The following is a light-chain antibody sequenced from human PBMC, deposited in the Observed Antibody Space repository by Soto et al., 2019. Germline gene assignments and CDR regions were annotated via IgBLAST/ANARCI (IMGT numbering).Light chain of an antibody. CDR1: SSDVGGYNY. Sequence: QSALTQPASVSGSPGQSITISCTGTSSDVGGYNYVSWYQQHPGKAPKLMIYEVSNRPSGVSNRSSGSKSGNTASLTISGLQAEDDADYYCSSYTSSSTHVVFGGGTKLTVL. CDR3: SSYTSSSTHVV. V-gene: IGLV2-14*01. J-gene: IGLJ2*01. CDR2: EVS.